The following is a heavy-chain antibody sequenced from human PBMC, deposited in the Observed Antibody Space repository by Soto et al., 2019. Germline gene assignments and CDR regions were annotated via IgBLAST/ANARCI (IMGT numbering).Heavy chain of an antibody. CDR1: GYSFTSYW. Sequence: PGESLKISCTGSGYSFTSYWISWVRQAPGQGLEWMGWISAYNGNTNYAQKLQGRVTMTTDTSTSTAYMELRSLRSDDTAVYYCARDGLNAAYYYYGMDVWGQGTTVTVSS. CDR3: ARDGLNAAYYYYGMDV. V-gene: IGHV1-18*04. CDR2: ISAYNGNT. D-gene: IGHD3-22*01. J-gene: IGHJ6*02.